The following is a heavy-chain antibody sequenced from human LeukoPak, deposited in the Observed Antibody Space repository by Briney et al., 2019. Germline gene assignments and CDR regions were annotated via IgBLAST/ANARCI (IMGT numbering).Heavy chain of an antibody. CDR1: GVSISAYY. V-gene: IGHV4-4*07. CDR2: IYTSGIT. D-gene: IGHD3-10*01. Sequence: KPSETLSLTCTVSGVSISAYYWTWIRQPAGKGLEWIGRIYTSGITNYNPSLESRLTMSLDTSKNQISLRLSSVTAADTAVYYCAREAVAGGSGSNYYYYGVDVWGQGTTVTVSS. CDR3: AREAVAGGSGSNYYYYGVDV. J-gene: IGHJ6*02.